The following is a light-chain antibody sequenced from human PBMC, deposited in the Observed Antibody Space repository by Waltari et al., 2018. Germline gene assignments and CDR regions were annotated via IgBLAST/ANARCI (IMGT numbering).Light chain of an antibody. CDR1: SLRRYS. J-gene: IGLJ2*01. V-gene: IGLV3-19*01. Sequence: SSELTQDPAVSVALGQTVRITCQGDSLRRYSASWYQQRQGTAPVLVLYGQDNRPSGIPDRFSGSTSGDTATLTITGTQAEDEADYYCLSRDITSTRFFGGGTRLTV. CDR2: GQD. CDR3: LSRDITSTRF.